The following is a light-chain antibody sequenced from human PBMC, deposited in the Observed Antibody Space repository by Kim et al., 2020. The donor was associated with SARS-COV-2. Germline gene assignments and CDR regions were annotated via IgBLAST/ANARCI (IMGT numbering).Light chain of an antibody. Sequence: GTITPACASSTGADTSGYFPNWFQQKPEQPPRALIYSTNNKHSWTPARFSGSLLGGKAALTLSDVQPEDEAEYYCLLFDGGALNWVFGGGTQLTVL. J-gene: IGLJ3*02. CDR3: LLFDGGALNWV. CDR2: STN. CDR1: TGADTSGYF. V-gene: IGLV7-43*01.